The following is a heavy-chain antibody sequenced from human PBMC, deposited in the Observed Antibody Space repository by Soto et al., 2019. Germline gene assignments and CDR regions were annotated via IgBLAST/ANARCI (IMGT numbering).Heavy chain of an antibody. J-gene: IGHJ6*02. CDR1: GFNFNSYT. CDR2: ISSSGYI. V-gene: IGHV3-21*01. CDR3: ASWYYYYGMDV. Sequence: GGSLRLSCAASGFNFNSYTINWVRQAPGKRLEWLSSISSSGYIFSTDSVRGRFTISRDNAKNSVYLQINSLRAADTAVYYCASWYYYYGMDVWGQGTTVTVSS.